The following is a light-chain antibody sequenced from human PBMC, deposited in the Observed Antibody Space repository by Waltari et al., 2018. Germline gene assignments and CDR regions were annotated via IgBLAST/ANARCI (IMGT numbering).Light chain of an antibody. Sequence: QSVLTQPPSASGTPGQRVSISCSGSYSYPGSTHLYWYQQLPGAAPKLLIYRNNQRPSGVPDRFSASKYGTSASLAISGLRSEDEAVYYCAAWDESHYVFGPGTKVTVL. CDR2: RNN. J-gene: IGLJ1*01. V-gene: IGLV1-47*01. CDR3: AAWDESHYV. CDR1: YSYPGSTH.